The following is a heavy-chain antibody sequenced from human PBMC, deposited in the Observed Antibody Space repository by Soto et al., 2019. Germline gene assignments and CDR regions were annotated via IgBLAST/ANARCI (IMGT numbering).Heavy chain of an antibody. D-gene: IGHD2-15*01. V-gene: IGHV4-39*01. CDR1: GYSVSSSDYY. CDR2: MLYSGLT. J-gene: IGHJ6*02. CDR3: APLSVSLSGPYGIHV. Sequence: SETLSLTCSVSGYSVSSSDYYWAWIRKPPGKGLEWIGSMLYSGLTYYNPSLKSRVTLSVDTSKNQFSVRLNSVTASDTAVYYCAPLSVSLSGPYGIHVWGQGTTVTVS.